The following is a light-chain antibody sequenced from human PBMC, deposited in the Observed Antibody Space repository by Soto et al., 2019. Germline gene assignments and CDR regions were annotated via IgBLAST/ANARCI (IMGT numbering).Light chain of an antibody. J-gene: IGKJ1*01. CDR1: QSVLYSSNNKNY. CDR2: WAS. V-gene: IGKV4-1*01. CDR3: QQYYNTYPWT. Sequence: DIVMTQSPDSLAVSLGERATINCKSSQSVLYSSNNKNYLAWYQQKPGQPPKLLIYWASTRESGVPDRFSGSGSGTDFTLTISSLQAEDVAVYYCQQYYNTYPWTFGQGTKVDIK.